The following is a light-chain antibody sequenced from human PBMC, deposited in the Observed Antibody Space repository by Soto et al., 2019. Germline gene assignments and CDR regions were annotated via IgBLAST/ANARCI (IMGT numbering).Light chain of an antibody. CDR1: QSVSNNY. J-gene: IGKJ1*01. Sequence: EIVLTQSPGTLSLSPGERATLSCRASQSVSNNYLTWYQQKPGQAPRLLIYGASSRATGIPDRFSGYGSGTDFTLTIIRLEPEDFAVYYCLQYGISPRTFGQGTKVEIK. V-gene: IGKV3-20*01. CDR3: LQYGISPRT. CDR2: GAS.